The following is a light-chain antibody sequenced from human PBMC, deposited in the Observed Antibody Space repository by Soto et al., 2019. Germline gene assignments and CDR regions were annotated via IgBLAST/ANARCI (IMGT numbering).Light chain of an antibody. J-gene: IGLJ3*02. CDR3: QVWDDRSAHRV. CDR1: NIGSKS. CDR2: DDS. Sequence: SYELTQPPSVSVAPGQTARITCGGNNIGSKSVYWYQQRSGQAPVLVVYDDSDRPSGIPERFSGSSSGNTATLTISRVEAGDEADYYCQVWDDRSAHRVFGGGTKLTVL. V-gene: IGLV3-21*02.